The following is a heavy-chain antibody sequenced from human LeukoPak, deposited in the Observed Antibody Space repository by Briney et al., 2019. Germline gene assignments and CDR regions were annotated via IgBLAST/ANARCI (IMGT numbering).Heavy chain of an antibody. CDR1: GGSISSYY. V-gene: IGHV4-59*08. CDR3: ARHSSGWYRAYYFDY. Sequence: KTSETLSLTCTVSGGSISSYYWSWIRQPPGKGLEWIGYIYYSGSTYYNPSLKSRVTISVDTSKNQFSLKLSSVTAADTAVYYCARHSSGWYRAYYFDYWGQGTLVTVSS. J-gene: IGHJ4*02. D-gene: IGHD6-19*01. CDR2: IYYSGST.